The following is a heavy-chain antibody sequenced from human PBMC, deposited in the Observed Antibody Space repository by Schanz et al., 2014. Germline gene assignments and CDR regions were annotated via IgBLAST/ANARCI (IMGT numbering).Heavy chain of an antibody. J-gene: IGHJ6*02. Sequence: QVQLQESGPGLVKPSQTLSLTCTVSGGSISSGGYYWSWIRQHPGQGLEWIGYIYYSGSTYYNPSLKSRVTISVDTSKNQFSLKLSSVTAADTAVYYCARGGRTTYNYYYGMDVWGQGTTVTVSS. CDR2: IYYSGST. CDR1: GGSISSGGYY. D-gene: IGHD1-1*01. CDR3: ARGGRTTYNYYYGMDV. V-gene: IGHV4-31*03.